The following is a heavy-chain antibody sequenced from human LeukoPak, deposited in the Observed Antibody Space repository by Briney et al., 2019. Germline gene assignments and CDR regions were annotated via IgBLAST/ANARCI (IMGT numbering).Heavy chain of an antibody. V-gene: IGHV3-7*01. D-gene: IGHD3-16*01. Sequence: GGSLRLSCAASGFTFSSYWMSWGRQAPGKGREWVANIKQDGSERYYVGSVKGRLTISTDNAKNSLYLQMNSLRAQDTAVYYCARDSMITFGGVDCWGQGTLVTVSS. CDR3: ARDSMITFGGVDC. CDR2: IKQDGSER. CDR1: GFTFSSYW. J-gene: IGHJ4*02.